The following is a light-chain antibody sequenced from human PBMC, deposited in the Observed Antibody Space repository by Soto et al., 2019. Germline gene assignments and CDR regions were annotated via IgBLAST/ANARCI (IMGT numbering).Light chain of an antibody. Sequence: IQVTQSPSSLSASVGDRVTITCRASLNIREELDWYQQKPGKAPKRLIYAASTLESGVPSRFSATVSGTEFSLTITSLQPEDFATYYCQQLFDSPITFGQGTRLEIK. CDR3: QQLFDSPIT. CDR2: AAS. V-gene: IGKV1-17*01. CDR1: LNIREE. J-gene: IGKJ5*01.